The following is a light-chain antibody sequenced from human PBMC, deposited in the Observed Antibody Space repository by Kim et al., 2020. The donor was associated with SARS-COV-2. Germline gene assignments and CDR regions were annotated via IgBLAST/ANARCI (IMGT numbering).Light chain of an antibody. CDR3: QSYDSSLSAWV. CDR1: SSTIGAGDG. Sequence: RVTISCMGSSSTIGAGDGVHWYQQCPGTAPNLLSDGDTSRPSGVPARLFGSKSGTSASLAITGLQAEDEADYYCQSYDSSLSAWVFGGGTQLTVL. V-gene: IGLV1-40*01. J-gene: IGLJ3*02. CDR2: GDT.